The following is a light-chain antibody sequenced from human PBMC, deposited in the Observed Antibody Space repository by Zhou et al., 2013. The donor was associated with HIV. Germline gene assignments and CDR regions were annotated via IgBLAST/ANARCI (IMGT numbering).Light chain of an antibody. CDR3: HQTHSGHT. CDR1: PGMSNT. V-gene: IGKV1-13*02. J-gene: IGKJ3*01. Sequence: ATPLTQSPSSLSASVGDRVTITCRSSPGMSNTVAWYQQRQGKPPKLLIYDDSTLQSGVPSRFSGRGSGTDFTLTITSLQPEDFAVYYCHQTHSGHTFGPGTRLDVK. CDR2: DDS.